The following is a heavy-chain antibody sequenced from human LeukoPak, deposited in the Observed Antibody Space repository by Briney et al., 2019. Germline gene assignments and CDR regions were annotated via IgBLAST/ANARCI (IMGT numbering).Heavy chain of an antibody. J-gene: IGHJ6*04. D-gene: IGHD2-15*01. V-gene: IGHV3-74*01. CDR3: ANSLGYCSGGSCWGGDYYYYGMDV. CDR2: IYPDGTAT. Sequence: GGSLRLSCAASGFAFSKYWMHWIRQAPGKGLLWVSAIYPDGTATRYADSVKGRFTTSRDNAKNTVYLQMNSLRAEDTAVYYCANSLGYCSGGSCWGGDYYYYGMDVWGKGTTVTVSS. CDR1: GFAFSKYW.